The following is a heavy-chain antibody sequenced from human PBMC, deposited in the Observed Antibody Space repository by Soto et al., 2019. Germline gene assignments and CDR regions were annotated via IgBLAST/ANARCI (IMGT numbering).Heavy chain of an antibody. CDR3: ARAVLRGWGYYFDY. CDR2: IIPILGIA. V-gene: IGHV1-69*02. Sequence: QVQLVQSGAEVKKPGSSVKVSCKASGGTFSSYTISWVRHAPGQGLEWMGRIIPILGIANYAQKFQGRVTITADKSTSTAYMELSSLRSEDTAVYYCARAVLRGWGYYFDYWGQGTLVTVSS. CDR1: GGTFSSYT. J-gene: IGHJ4*02. D-gene: IGHD3-3*01.